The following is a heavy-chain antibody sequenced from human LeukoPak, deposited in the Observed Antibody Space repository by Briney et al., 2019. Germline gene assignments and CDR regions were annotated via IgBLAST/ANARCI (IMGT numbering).Heavy chain of an antibody. V-gene: IGHV4-39*01. CDR3: ARTGGYMVRGVQNWFDP. CDR2: IYYSGRT. J-gene: IGHJ5*02. CDR1: GDSVSRSDSY. D-gene: IGHD3-10*01. Sequence: KPSETLSLTCSVSGDSVSRSDSYWDWIRQPPGKGLEWIGTIYYSGRTYYSPSLKSRVTMSVDPSNNQFSLNLRSVTAADTAVYYCARTGGYMVRGVQNWFDPWGQGTLVTVSS.